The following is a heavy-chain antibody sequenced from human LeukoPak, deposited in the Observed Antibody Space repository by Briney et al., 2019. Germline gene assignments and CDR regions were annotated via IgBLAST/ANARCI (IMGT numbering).Heavy chain of an antibody. CDR3: AKDGAASGTPALLFDY. CDR2: ISGSGDTT. J-gene: IGHJ4*02. CDR1: GFTFSNYA. V-gene: IGHV3-23*01. Sequence: GGSLRLSCAASGFTFSNYAMSWVRQAPGKGLEWVSAISGSGDTTYYADSVKGRFTISRDSSKNTLYLQMNSLRAEDTAVYYCAKDGAASGTPALLFDYWGQGTLVTVSS. D-gene: IGHD1-26*01.